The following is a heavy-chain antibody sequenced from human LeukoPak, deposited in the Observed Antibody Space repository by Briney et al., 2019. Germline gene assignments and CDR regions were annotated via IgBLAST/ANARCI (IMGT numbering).Heavy chain of an antibody. V-gene: IGHV3-15*01. Sequence: GGSLRLSCAAAGFPFTNAWMTWGRQAPGKGLEWVGRIKSKADGGITEYAAPVKGRFTISRDDSKNTLYLQMNSLRAEDTAVYYCARAYIVATSMDVWGQGTTVTVSS. CDR1: GFPFTNAW. D-gene: IGHD5-12*01. CDR2: IKSKADGGIT. CDR3: ARAYIVATSMDV. J-gene: IGHJ6*02.